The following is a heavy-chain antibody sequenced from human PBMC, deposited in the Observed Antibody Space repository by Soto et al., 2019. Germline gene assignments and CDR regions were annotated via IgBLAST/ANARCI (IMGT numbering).Heavy chain of an antibody. D-gene: IGHD2-2*01. J-gene: IGHJ6*03. Sequence: QLQLQESGPGLVKPSETLSLTCTVSGGSVSSRSYYWGWIRQTPGKGLEWIGSVYYSGTTYYNPSLKSRVTISVDTSKNQFSLKLSSVTAADTAVYYCARQGGSSTSFYYYYYYMDVWGKGTTVTVSS. CDR2: VYYSGTT. CDR1: GGSVSSRSYY. V-gene: IGHV4-39*01. CDR3: ARQGGSSTSFYYYYYYMDV.